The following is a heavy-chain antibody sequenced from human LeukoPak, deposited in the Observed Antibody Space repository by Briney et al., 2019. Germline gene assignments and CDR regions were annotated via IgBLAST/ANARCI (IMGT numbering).Heavy chain of an antibody. Sequence: SVKVSCKASGGTFSSYAISWVRQAPGQGLEWMGRIIPIFGTANYAQKFQGRVTITTDESTSTAYMELSSLRSEDMAVYYCARDYGYSYGYPGAYWGQGTLVTVSS. D-gene: IGHD5-18*01. CDR1: GGTFSSYA. J-gene: IGHJ4*02. V-gene: IGHV1-69*05. CDR2: IIPIFGTA. CDR3: ARDYGYSYGYPGAY.